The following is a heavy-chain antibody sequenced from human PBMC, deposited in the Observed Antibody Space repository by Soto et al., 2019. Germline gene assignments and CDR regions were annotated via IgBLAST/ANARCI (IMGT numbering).Heavy chain of an antibody. D-gene: IGHD1-26*01. CDR2: ISSSGTTI. Sequence: QVQLVESGGGLVKPGGCLRLSCAASGFTFSDHYMGWIRQAPGKGLEWVSYISSSGTTIYYADSVKGRFTISRDNAKNSLYLQRNSLRAEDTAVYYCARGQVEANWYFDLWGHGTLVTVSS. V-gene: IGHV3-11*01. CDR3: ARGQVEANWYFDL. J-gene: IGHJ2*01. CDR1: GFTFSDHY.